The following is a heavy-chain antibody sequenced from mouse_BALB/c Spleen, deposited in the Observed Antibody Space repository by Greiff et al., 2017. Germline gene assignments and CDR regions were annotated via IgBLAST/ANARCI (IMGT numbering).Heavy chain of an antibody. CDR1: GYTFTSYY. J-gene: IGHJ2*01. Sequence: QVQLKQSGPELVKPGASVKMSCKASGYTFTSYYIYWVKQRPGQGLEWIGWIYPGDGSTKYNEKFKGKTTLTADKSSSTAYMLLSSLTSEDSAIYFCAREWYRYGEGGFAYWGQGTTLTVSS. CDR3: AREWYRYGEGGFAY. V-gene: IGHV1S56*01. CDR2: IYPGDGST. D-gene: IGHD2-14*01.